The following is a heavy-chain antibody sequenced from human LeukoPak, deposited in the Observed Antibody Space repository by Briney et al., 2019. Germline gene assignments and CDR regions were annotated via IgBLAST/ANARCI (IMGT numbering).Heavy chain of an antibody. CDR2: ISSSSSYI. V-gene: IGHV3-21*01. J-gene: IGHJ4*02. D-gene: IGHD3-22*01. CDR3: ARISPRYYYDSSGCVFDY. CDR1: GFTFSSYT. Sequence: GGSLRLSCAASGFTFSSYTMNWVRQAPGKGLEWVSSISSSSSYIYYADSVKGRFTISRDNAKNTLYLQMNSLRAEDTAVYYCARISPRYYYDSSGCVFDYWGQGTLVTVSS.